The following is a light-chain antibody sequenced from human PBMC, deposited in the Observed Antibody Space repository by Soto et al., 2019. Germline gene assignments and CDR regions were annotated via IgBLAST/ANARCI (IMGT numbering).Light chain of an antibody. Sequence: QSALTQPPSVSGAPGQRVTISCTGSSSNIGAGYDVHWYQQLPETAPKLLIYGNSNRPSGVPDRFSGSKSGTSASLAITGLQAEDEADYYCQSYDSSLSGRVFGTGTKLTVL. CDR2: GNS. CDR3: QSYDSSLSGRV. V-gene: IGLV1-40*01. CDR1: SSNIGAGYD. J-gene: IGLJ1*01.